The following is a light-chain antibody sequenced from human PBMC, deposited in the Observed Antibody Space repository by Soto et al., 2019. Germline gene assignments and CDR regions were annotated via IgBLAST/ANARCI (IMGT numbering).Light chain of an antibody. J-gene: IGKJ4*01. Sequence: DIVMTQSQDSLAVSLGERATINCKSSQSVLNLSKNKNYLAWYQQKPGHPPRLLIYGASIRESGVPDRFSGSGSGTDFTLTISSLQAEDVALYYCQQFYSIPLTFGGGTKVEIK. V-gene: IGKV4-1*01. CDR3: QQFYSIPLT. CDR2: GAS. CDR1: QSVLNLSKNKNY.